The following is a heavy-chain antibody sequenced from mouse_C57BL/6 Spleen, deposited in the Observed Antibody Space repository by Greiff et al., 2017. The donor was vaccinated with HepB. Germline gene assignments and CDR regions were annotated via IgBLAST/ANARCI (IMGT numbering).Heavy chain of an antibody. Sequence: QVQLQQPGAELVRPGSSVKLSCKASGYTFTSYWMDWVNQRPGQGLEWIGNIYPSDSETHYNQKFKDKATLTVDKSSSTAYMQLSSLTSEDSAVYYCARRETGTLFAYWGQGTLVTVSA. D-gene: IGHD4-1*01. CDR2: IYPSDSET. V-gene: IGHV1-61*01. CDR3: ARRETGTLFAY. CDR1: GYTFTSYW. J-gene: IGHJ3*01.